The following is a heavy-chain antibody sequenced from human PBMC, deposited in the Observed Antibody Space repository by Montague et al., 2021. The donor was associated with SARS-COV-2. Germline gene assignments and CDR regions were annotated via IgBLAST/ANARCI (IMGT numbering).Heavy chain of an antibody. CDR3: ARFFRVGTSSAFDH. V-gene: IGHV4-59*08. J-gene: IGHJ5*02. D-gene: IGHD3-10*01. CDR1: GDSIMSYH. CDR2: VCDSGTT. Sequence: SETLSLTCGVSGDSIMSYHWSWVRKPPGRGLEWIGDVCDSGTTNYNPSLNNRITISIDTSKAQFSLILTSVNAADTAVYYCARFFRVGTSSAFDHWGQGILVTVSS.